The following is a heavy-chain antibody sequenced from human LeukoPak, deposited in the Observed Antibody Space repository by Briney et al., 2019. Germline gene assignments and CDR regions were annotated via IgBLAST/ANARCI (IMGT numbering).Heavy chain of an antibody. J-gene: IGHJ4*02. Sequence: GSLRLSCAASGFTFSSYSMNWVRQAPGKGLEWVSYISSSSSTIYYADSVKGRFTTSRDNAKNSLYLQMNSLRAEDTAVYYCARDDWDGSGSYYNIKFDYWGQGTLVTVSS. CDR3: ARDDWDGSGSYYNIKFDY. D-gene: IGHD3-10*01. CDR1: GFTFSSYS. V-gene: IGHV3-48*01. CDR2: ISSSSSTI.